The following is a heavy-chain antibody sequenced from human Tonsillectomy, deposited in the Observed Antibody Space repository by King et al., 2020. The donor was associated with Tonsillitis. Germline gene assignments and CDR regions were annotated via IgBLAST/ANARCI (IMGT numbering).Heavy chain of an antibody. CDR3: ARLGNIVVVTRDF. Sequence: QLVQSGAEVKKPGASVKVSCKASGYTFTGYNMHWVRQAPGQGLEWMGWINPNSGVTKYAQKFQGRVTMTRDTSISTAYMELSSLRSDDTAVYYCARLGNIVVVTRDFWGQGPLVTVPS. V-gene: IGHV1-2*02. CDR2: INPNSGVT. CDR1: GYTFTGYN. D-gene: IGHD1-26*01. J-gene: IGHJ4*02.